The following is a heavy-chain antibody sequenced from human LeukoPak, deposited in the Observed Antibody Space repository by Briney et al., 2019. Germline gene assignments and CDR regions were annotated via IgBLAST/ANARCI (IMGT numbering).Heavy chain of an antibody. CDR2: THYSGIT. Sequence: SQTLSLTCTVSGGSISSGDYYWSWIRQPPGKGLEWIGHTHYSGITYYNPSLKSRVTISVDTSKNQFSLKLSSVTAADTAVYYCAKKGRGNSGYYYYYMDVWGKGTTVTVSS. CDR3: AKKGRGNSGYYYYYMDV. V-gene: IGHV4-30-4*08. D-gene: IGHD5-12*01. J-gene: IGHJ6*03. CDR1: GGSISSGDYY.